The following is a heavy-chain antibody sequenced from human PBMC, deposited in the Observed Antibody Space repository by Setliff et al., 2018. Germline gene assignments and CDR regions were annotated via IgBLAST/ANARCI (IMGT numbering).Heavy chain of an antibody. CDR2: ISHSGSA. J-gene: IGHJ4*02. CDR1: GYSISSGNY. CDR3: ARLGQWRVLGFFDY. V-gene: IGHV4-38-2*01. D-gene: IGHD6-19*01. Sequence: PSETLSLTCAVSGYSISSGNYWGWIRQPPGKGLEWIGSISHSGSAYYNPSLNSRGTISVDTSRDQFSLRLSSVTAADTAVYYCARLGQWRVLGFFDYWGQGALVTVSS.